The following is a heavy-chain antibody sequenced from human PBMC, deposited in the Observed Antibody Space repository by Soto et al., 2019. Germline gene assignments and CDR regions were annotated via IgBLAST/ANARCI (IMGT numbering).Heavy chain of an antibody. CDR3: TRAAWFPYLSFY. CDR2: ISSSGSTA. V-gene: IGHV3-48*03. J-gene: IGHJ4*02. D-gene: IGHD3-10*01. Sequence: GGSLRLSCAASGFTFSRFELHWVRQAPGKGLEWISYISSSGSTAYYASSVEGRFTISRGNANNSVYLQMDSLRAEDTALYYCTRAAWFPYLSFYWGQGALVTVSS. CDR1: GFTFSRFE.